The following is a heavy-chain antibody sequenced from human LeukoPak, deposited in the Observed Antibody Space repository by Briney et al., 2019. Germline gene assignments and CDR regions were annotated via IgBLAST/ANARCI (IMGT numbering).Heavy chain of an antibody. CDR1: GYSFTSYW. CDR2: IYPGDSDT. D-gene: IGHD6-6*01. V-gene: IGHV5-51*01. Sequence: GGSLKISCKGSGYSFTSYWIGWVRQLPGKGLGWMGSIYPGDSDTRYSPSFQGQVTISADKSISTAYLQWSSLKASDTAMYYCARRREYSSSSGNWFDPWGQGTLVTVSS. J-gene: IGHJ5*02. CDR3: ARRREYSSSSGNWFDP.